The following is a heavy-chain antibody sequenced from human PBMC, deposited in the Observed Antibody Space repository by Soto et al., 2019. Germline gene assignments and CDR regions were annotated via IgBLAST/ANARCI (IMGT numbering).Heavy chain of an antibody. CDR1: EFTFRNYA. CDR3: TKLDRSGYYFSDY. Sequence: EVHLLESGGRLVQPGGSLRLSCAASEFTFRNYAMTWVRQAPGKRLEWVSSISGSGGSTFYADSVKGRFTISRDNSKNTLYLQMNSLRAEDTALYYCTKLDRSGYYFSDYWGQGTLVTVSS. V-gene: IGHV3-23*01. D-gene: IGHD3-22*01. CDR2: ISGSGGST. J-gene: IGHJ4*02.